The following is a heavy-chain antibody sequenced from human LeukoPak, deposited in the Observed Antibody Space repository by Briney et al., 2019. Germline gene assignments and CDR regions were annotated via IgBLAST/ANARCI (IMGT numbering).Heavy chain of an antibody. CDR1: GFTFRNYA. CDR2: ISYDGTNE. CDR3: SRGAHDILTGYSGGGIGDAFDF. V-gene: IGHV3-30*04. J-gene: IGHJ3*01. Sequence: GGSLRLSCAASGFTFRNYAMHWVRQAPGKVLEWVAVISYDGTNEHYADSVRGRFTISRDKSENTLYLQMNSLRPEDTAMYYCSRGAHDILTGYSGGGIGDAFDFWGQGTMVVVSP. D-gene: IGHD3-9*01.